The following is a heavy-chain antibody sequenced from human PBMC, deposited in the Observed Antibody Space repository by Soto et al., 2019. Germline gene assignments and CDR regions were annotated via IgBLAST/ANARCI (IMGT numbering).Heavy chain of an antibody. J-gene: IGHJ4*02. CDR3: ATGDAWAYLLAY. CDR2: ISYLGNT. CDR1: GGAIGGYY. D-gene: IGHD2-21*01. V-gene: IGHV4-59*01. Sequence: SETLSLTCSLSGGAIGGYYWSWIRQSPGKGLEWIGYISYLGNTNYNPSLKSRVTISVDTPKNQFSLKLGSVTSADTAVYYCATGDAWAYLLAYWGPGILVTVSS.